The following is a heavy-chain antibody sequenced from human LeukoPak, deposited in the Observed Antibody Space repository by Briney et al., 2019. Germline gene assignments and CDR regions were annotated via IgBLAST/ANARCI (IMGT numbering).Heavy chain of an antibody. D-gene: IGHD2-2*01. CDR2: INPNSGGT. CDR3: ARDRKSWTYQGFFDY. CDR1: GYTFTGYY. J-gene: IGHJ4*03. V-gene: IGHV1-2*02. Sequence: ASVKVSCKASGYTFTGYYLHWVRQAPGQGLEWMGWINPNSGGTNYAPKFQGRVTMTRDTSISTAYMELSRLRSDDSAFYYCARDRKSWTYQGFFDYWGQGTLVTVSS.